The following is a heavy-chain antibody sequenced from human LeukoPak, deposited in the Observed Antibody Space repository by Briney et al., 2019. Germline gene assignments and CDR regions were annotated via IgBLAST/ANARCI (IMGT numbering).Heavy chain of an antibody. Sequence: SGPTLVKPTQTLTLTCTFSGFSLSTSGVGVGWIRQPPGKALEWLALIYWDDDKRYSPSLNSSLTITKDTSKNQVVLRMTNMDPVDTATYYCAHSRNIEAAGPLPFDYWGQGTLVTVSS. D-gene: IGHD6-13*01. V-gene: IGHV2-5*02. J-gene: IGHJ4*02. CDR1: GFSLSTSGVG. CDR3: AHSRNIEAAGPLPFDY. CDR2: IYWDDDK.